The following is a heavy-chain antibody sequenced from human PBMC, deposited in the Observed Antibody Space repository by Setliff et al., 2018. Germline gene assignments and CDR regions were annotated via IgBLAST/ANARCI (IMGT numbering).Heavy chain of an antibody. V-gene: IGHV3-21*01. CDR2: ISSSSSYI. CDR1: GFTLSSYS. CDR3: AGDPGYGSGIYYYYYYYMDV. D-gene: IGHD3-10*01. Sequence: KPGGSLRLSCAASGFTLSSYSMNWVRQAPGKGLEWVSSISSSSSYIYYADSVKGRFTISRDNAKNSLYLQMNSLRAEDTAVYYCAGDPGYGSGIYYYYYYYMDVWGKGTTVTVSS. J-gene: IGHJ6*03.